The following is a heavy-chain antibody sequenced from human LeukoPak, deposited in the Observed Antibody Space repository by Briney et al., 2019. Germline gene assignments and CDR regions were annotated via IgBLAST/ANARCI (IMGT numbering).Heavy chain of an antibody. CDR3: ARVGYDSSGYYYVMWNYYYGMDV. Sequence: GGSLRLSRAASGFTFSSYWMSWVRQAPGKGLEWVANIKQDGSEKYYVDSVKGRFTISRDNAKNSLYLQMNSLRAEVTAVYYCARVGYDSSGYYYVMWNYYYGMDVWGQGTTVTVSS. CDR2: IKQDGSEK. D-gene: IGHD3-22*01. CDR1: GFTFSSYW. V-gene: IGHV3-7*03. J-gene: IGHJ6*02.